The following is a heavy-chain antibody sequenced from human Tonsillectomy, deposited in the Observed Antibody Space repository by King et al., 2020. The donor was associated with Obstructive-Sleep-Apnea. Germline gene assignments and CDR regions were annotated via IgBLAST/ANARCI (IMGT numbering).Heavy chain of an antibody. Sequence: VQLVESGGGLVQPGGSLRLSCAASGFTFSSYSMNWVRQAPGKGLEWVSYISSSSSTIYYADSVKGRFTISRDNAKYSLYLQMNSLRAEDTAVYYCARDGGNSVDYWGQGTLVTVSS. CDR3: ARDGGNSVDY. D-gene: IGHD4-23*01. CDR1: GFTFSSYS. J-gene: IGHJ4*02. V-gene: IGHV3-48*04. CDR2: ISSSSSTI.